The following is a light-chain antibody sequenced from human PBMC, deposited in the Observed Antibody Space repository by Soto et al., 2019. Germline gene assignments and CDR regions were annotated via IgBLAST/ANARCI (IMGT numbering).Light chain of an antibody. CDR1: STNIGAGYD. CDR2: GTS. CDR3: QSYDSSLRGVV. J-gene: IGLJ3*02. Sequence: QPVLTQPPSVSGAPGQRVTISCTGNSTNIGAGYDVHWYQHFPGTAPKLLIYGTSNRPSGVPDRFSASKSGTSASLAITGLHADDEADFYCQSYDSSLRGVVFGGGTKVTVL. V-gene: IGLV1-40*01.